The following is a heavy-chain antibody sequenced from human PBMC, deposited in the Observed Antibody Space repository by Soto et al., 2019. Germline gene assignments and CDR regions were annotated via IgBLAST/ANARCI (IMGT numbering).Heavy chain of an antibody. Sequence: GGSLKISFKGSGYSFKTHLIGWVRQMPGKGPEWMGIIYPGDSDTRYTPSFQGQVTISADKSISTAYLQWSSLRASDTAMYYCARVRIPYCSGGSCPGLDPWGQGTRVTVSS. J-gene: IGHJ5*02. D-gene: IGHD2-15*01. V-gene: IGHV5-51*01. CDR2: IYPGDSDT. CDR1: GYSFKTHL. CDR3: ARVRIPYCSGGSCPGLDP.